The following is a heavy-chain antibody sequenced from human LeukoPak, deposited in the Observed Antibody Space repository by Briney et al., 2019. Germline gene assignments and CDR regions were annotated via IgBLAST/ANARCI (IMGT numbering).Heavy chain of an antibody. V-gene: IGHV1-2*02. CDR2: INPNNGGT. D-gene: IGHD6-6*01. Sequence: GASVKVSCKASGYTFTGYYMHWVRQAPGQGLEWMGWINPNNGGTNYAQRFQGRVTMTRDTSISTVYMELSRLKSDDTAVFYCARDSSGPHSSYWENDFWGQGTLVTVSS. CDR3: ARDSSGPHSSYWENDF. CDR1: GYTFTGYY. J-gene: IGHJ4*02.